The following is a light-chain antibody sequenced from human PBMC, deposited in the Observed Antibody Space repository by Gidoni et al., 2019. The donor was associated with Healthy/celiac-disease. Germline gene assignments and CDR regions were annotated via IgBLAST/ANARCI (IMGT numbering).Light chain of an antibody. J-gene: IGKJ4*01. CDR1: QSISSY. CDR2: AAS. V-gene: IGKV1-39*01. CDR3: QQSYSTPLT. Sequence: DIRMNQSPSSLSASVGDRVTITCRASQSISSYLNCYQQKPGKAPKLLIYAASSLQSGVPSRFSGSGSGTDFTLTISSLQPEDFATYYCQQSYSTPLTFGGGTKVEIK.